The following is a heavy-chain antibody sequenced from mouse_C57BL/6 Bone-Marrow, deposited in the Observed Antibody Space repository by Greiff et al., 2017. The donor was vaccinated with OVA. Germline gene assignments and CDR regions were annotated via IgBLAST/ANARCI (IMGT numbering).Heavy chain of an antibody. V-gene: IGHV3-6*01. CDR1: GYSITSGYY. CDR3: ARRNYGYAMDY. J-gene: IGHJ4*01. Sequence: EVQLQESGPGLVKPSQSLSLTCSVTGYSITSGYYWNWIRQFPGNKLEWMGYISYDGSNNYNPSLKNRISITRDTSKNQFFLKLNSVTTEDTATYYCARRNYGYAMDYWGQGTSVTVSS. CDR2: ISYDGSN. D-gene: IGHD1-1*02.